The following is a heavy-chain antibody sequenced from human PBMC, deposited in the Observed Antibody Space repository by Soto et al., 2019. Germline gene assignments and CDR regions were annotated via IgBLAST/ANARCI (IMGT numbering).Heavy chain of an antibody. Sequence: EVQLLESGGGLVQPGGSLRLSCAASGFTFSSYAMSWVRQAPGKGLEWVSAISGSGGSTNYADSVKGRFTISRDNSKNTLYRQMNRLSAEDTGVYYCAEDGLGPAALNWFDPWGQGALVTVSS. CDR3: AEDGLGPAALNWFDP. CDR1: GFTFSSYA. D-gene: IGHD3-16*01. CDR2: ISGSGGST. J-gene: IGHJ5*02. V-gene: IGHV3-23*01.